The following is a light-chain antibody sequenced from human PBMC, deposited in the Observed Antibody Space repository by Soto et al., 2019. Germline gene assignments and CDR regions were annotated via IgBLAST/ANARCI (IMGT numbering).Light chain of an antibody. CDR2: GAS. J-gene: IGKJ1*01. V-gene: IGKV1-39*01. Sequence: DIQITPSPSYLSASLGSSVTMTGLASQSVSSHLNWYQQKPGKAPNLLIYGASSLQSYVPSRFSGSGSGTDFTLTISSLQPEDFATYYCQQSYTMLATFGQGTKVDIK. CDR3: QQSYTMLAT. CDR1: QSVSSH.